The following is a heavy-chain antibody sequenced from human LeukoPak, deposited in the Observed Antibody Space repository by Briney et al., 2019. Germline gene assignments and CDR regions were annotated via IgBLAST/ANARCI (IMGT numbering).Heavy chain of an antibody. Sequence: SETLSLTCTVSGGSISSYYWSWIRQPPGKGLEWIGYIYYSGSTNYNPSLKSRVTISVDTSKNQFSLKLSSVTAADTAVYYCASANGIVGATTGRGAFDIWGQGTMVTVSS. V-gene: IGHV4-59*01. CDR2: IYYSGST. J-gene: IGHJ3*02. D-gene: IGHD1-26*01. CDR1: GGSISSYY. CDR3: ASANGIVGATTGRGAFDI.